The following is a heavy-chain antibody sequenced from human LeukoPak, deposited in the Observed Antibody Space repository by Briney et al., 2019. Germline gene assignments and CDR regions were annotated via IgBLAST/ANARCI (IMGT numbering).Heavy chain of an antibody. J-gene: IGHJ4*02. V-gene: IGHV4-39*01. CDR3: ARAIGATMIVVALFDY. D-gene: IGHD3-22*01. CDR2: IYYSGST. Sequence: SETLSLTCTVSGGSISSSSYYWGWIRQPPGKGLEWIESIYYSGSTYYNPSLKSRVTIPVDTSKNQFSLKLSSVTAADTAVYYCARAIGATMIVVALFDYWGQGTLVTVSS. CDR1: GGSISSSSYY.